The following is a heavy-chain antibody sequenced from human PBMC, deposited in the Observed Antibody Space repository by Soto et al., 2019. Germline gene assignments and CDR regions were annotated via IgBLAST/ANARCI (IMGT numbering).Heavy chain of an antibody. D-gene: IGHD3-10*01. CDR2: INPNSGGT. Sequence: VQVVQAGAEVKKPGASVTVSCKASGYTFPGHYMHWVRQDPGQGLEWMGWINPNSGGTNYAQKFQGWVTMTRDTSISTAYMELGRLRANDTALYYGARLRYGSGSYLVDYAGQGTLVTVSS. V-gene: IGHV1-2*04. CDR3: ARLRYGSGSYLVDY. CDR1: GYTFPGHY. J-gene: IGHJ4*02.